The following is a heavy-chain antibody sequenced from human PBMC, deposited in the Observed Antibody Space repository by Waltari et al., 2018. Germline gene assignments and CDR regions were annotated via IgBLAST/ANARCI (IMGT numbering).Heavy chain of an antibody. CDR1: GGSFSGYY. CDR2: INHSGST. J-gene: IGHJ4*02. CDR3: ARGRMGYVSY. D-gene: IGHD5-12*01. Sequence: VQLQQWGAELLKPSETLSLTCAVYGGSFSGYYCSWICQPTGKGLEWIGEINHSGSTNYNPSLKSRVTISVDTSKNQFSLKLSSVTAADTAVYYCARGRMGYVSYWGQGTLVTVSS. V-gene: IGHV4-34*01.